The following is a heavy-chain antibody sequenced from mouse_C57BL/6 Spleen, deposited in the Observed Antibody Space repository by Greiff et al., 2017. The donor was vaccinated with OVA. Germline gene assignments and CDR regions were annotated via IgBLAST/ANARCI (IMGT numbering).Heavy chain of an antibody. CDR2: IYPGSGST. J-gene: IGHJ4*01. CDR3: ARASHYYGSSLYAMDY. CDR1: GYTFTSYW. D-gene: IGHD1-1*01. V-gene: IGHV1-55*01. Sequence: QVQLQQPGAELVKPGASVKMSCKASGYTFTSYWITWVKQRPGQGLEWIGDIYPGSGSTNYNEQFKSKATLTVDTTSSTAYMQLSSLTSEDSAVYYCARASHYYGSSLYAMDYWGQGTSVTVSS.